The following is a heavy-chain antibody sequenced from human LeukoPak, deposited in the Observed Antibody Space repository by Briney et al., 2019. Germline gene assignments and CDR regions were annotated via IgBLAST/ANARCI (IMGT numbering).Heavy chain of an antibody. Sequence: SETLSLTCTVSGGSISSYYWSWIRQPAGKGLEWIGRIYISGSTNYNPSLKSRVTISVDTSKNQFSLKLSSVTAADTAVYYCARRSRMITFGGVIVLGAFDIWGQGTMVTVSS. CDR1: GGSISSYY. CDR3: ARRSRMITFGGVIVLGAFDI. D-gene: IGHD3-16*02. CDR2: IYISGST. V-gene: IGHV4-4*07. J-gene: IGHJ3*02.